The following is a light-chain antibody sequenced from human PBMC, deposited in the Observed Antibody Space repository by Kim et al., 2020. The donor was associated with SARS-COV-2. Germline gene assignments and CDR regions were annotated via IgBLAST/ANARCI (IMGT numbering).Light chain of an antibody. Sequence: PGERATLSCRASQSVSNNLAWYQQKPGQAPRLLMYDASTRATGIPARFSGSGSGTEFTLTISSLQSEDFAVYYCQQYSKWRTFGQGTKVDIK. V-gene: IGKV3-15*01. CDR1: QSVSNN. CDR3: QQYSKWRT. J-gene: IGKJ1*01. CDR2: DAS.